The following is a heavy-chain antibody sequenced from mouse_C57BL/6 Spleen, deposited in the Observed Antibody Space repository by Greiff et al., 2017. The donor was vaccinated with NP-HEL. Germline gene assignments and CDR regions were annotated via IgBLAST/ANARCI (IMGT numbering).Heavy chain of an antibody. J-gene: IGHJ2*01. D-gene: IGHD1-1*01. CDR3: AREEVYGSSYGNDY. V-gene: IGHV1-82*01. Sequence: QVQLKESGPELVKPGASVKISCKASGYAFSSSWMNWVKQRPGKGLEWIGRIYPGDGDTNYNGKFKGKATLTADKSSSTAYMQLSSLTSEDSAVYFCAREEVYGSSYGNDYWGQGTTLTVSS. CDR2: IYPGDGDT. CDR1: GYAFSSSW.